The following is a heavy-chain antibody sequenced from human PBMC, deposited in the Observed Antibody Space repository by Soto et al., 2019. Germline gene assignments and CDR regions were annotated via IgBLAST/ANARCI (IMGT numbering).Heavy chain of an antibody. Sequence: QVQLVQSGAEVKKPGSSVKVSCKASGGTVRSYAIIWVPQAPGQGLAWMGGSIPIFGTANYAQQFQGRVTITADESTSTVYLEMRSLRSEDTAVYYCASSADNSGWYYFDYWGQGTLVTVSS. V-gene: IGHV1-69*13. CDR2: SIPIFGTA. J-gene: IGHJ4*02. CDR3: ASSADNSGWYYFDY. D-gene: IGHD6-19*01. CDR1: GGTVRSYA.